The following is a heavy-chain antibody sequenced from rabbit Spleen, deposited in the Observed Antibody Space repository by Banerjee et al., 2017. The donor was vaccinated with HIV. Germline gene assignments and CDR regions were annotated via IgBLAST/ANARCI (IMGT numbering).Heavy chain of an antibody. J-gene: IGHJ6*01. Sequence: QSLEESGGDLVKPGASLTLTCTASGFSFSSYGVSWVRQAPGKGLEWIGYIDPIFGSTYYASWVNGRFTISSHNAQNTLYLQLNSLTAADTATYFCARDTGSSFSSYGMDLWGQGTL. CDR3: ARDTGSSFSSYGMDL. D-gene: IGHD8-1*01. CDR1: GFSFSSYG. V-gene: IGHV1S40*01. CDR2: IDPIFGST.